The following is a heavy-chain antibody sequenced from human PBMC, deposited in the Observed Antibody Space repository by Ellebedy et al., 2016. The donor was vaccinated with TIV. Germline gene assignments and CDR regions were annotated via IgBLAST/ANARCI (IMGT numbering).Heavy chain of an antibody. V-gene: IGHV3-30*01. CDR1: GFTFSGYT. J-gene: IGHJ4*02. CDR3: ARRGRDAFNPYFDS. CDR2: ISYDGSE. D-gene: IGHD5-24*01. Sequence: GESLKISCVTSGFTFSGYTMHWVRQAPGKGLQWVAVISYDGSENYAESVKGRFTISRDNSKNTLFLQMTNLRPEDTSLYFCARRGRDAFNPYFDSWGQGTLVTVSS.